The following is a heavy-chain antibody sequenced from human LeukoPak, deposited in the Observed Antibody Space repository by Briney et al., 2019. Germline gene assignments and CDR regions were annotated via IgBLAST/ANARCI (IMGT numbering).Heavy chain of an antibody. V-gene: IGHV3-23*01. CDR1: GFTFSSYA. D-gene: IGHD1-26*01. Sequence: GGSLRLSCAASGFTFSSYALSWVRQAPGQGLEWVSAITGSGGSTYYADSVKGWFTISRDNSKNTLYSQMNSLRAEDTAIYSCAKDGLRGGSRMYYYMDVWGKGTTVTVSS. CDR2: ITGSGGST. J-gene: IGHJ6*03. CDR3: AKDGLRGGSRMYYYMDV.